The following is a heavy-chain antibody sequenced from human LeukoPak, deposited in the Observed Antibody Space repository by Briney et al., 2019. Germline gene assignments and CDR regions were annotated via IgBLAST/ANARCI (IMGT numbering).Heavy chain of an antibody. CDR2: INHSGST. D-gene: IGHD6-13*01. CDR3: ARGVAAAAH. V-gene: IGHV4-34*01. Sequence: PSETLSLTCAVSGGSFSGYYWSWIRQPPGKGLEWIGEINHSGSTNYNPSLKSRVTISVDTSKNQFSLKLGSVTAADTAVYYCARGVAAAAHWGQGTLVTVSS. CDR1: GGSFSGYY. J-gene: IGHJ4*02.